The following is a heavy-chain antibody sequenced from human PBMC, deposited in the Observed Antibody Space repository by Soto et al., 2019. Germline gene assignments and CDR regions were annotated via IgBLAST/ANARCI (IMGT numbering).Heavy chain of an antibody. V-gene: IGHV3-23*01. J-gene: IGHJ4*02. Sequence: PGGSLRLSCAASGFTFSSYAMSWVRQAPGKGLEWVSAISGSGGSTYYADSVKGRFTISRDNSKNTLYLQMNSLRAEDTAVYYCARRLTRTMIVVVITYYFDYWGQGTLVTVSS. D-gene: IGHD3-22*01. CDR2: ISGSGGST. CDR1: GFTFSSYA. CDR3: ARRLTRTMIVVVITYYFDY.